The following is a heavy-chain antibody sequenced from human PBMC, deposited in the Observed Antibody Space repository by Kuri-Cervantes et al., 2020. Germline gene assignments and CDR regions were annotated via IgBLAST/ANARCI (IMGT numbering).Heavy chain of an antibody. D-gene: IGHD2-2*02. CDR1: GFTFSSYE. J-gene: IGHJ6*02. CDR3: AKDLYTTGGVLNYYGMDV. V-gene: IGHV3-48*03. Sequence: GGSLRLSCAASGFTFSSYEMNWVRQAPGKGLEWVSYISCSGSTIYYADSVKGRFTISRDNAKNSLYLQMNSLRAEDTALYYCAKDLYTTGGVLNYYGMDVWGQGTTVTVSS. CDR2: ISCSGSTI.